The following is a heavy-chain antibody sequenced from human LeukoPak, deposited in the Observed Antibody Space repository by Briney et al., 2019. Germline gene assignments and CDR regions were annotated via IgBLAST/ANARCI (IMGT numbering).Heavy chain of an antibody. D-gene: IGHD6-19*01. J-gene: IGHJ4*02. CDR2: IRQDGSEK. V-gene: IGHV3-7*04. Sequence: GGSLRLSCAASGFTFSSYWMSWVRQAPGKGLEWVANIRQDGSEKYYVDSVKGRFTISRDNAKNSLYLQMNSLRAEDTAVYYCARASYSSGWYYFDYWGQGTLVTVSS. CDR3: ARASYSSGWYYFDY. CDR1: GFTFSSYW.